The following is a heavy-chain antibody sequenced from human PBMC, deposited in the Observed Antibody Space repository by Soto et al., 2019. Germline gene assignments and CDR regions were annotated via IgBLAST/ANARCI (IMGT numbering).Heavy chain of an antibody. CDR2: INHSGST. Sequence: SETLSLTCAVYGGSFSGYYWSWIRQPPGKGLEWIGEINHSGSTNYNPSLKSRVTISVDTSKNQFSLKLSSVTAADTAVYYCARLQGDYPLGYYYYYYYMDVWGKGTTVTVSS. V-gene: IGHV4-34*01. CDR3: ARLQGDYPLGYYYYYYYMDV. J-gene: IGHJ6*03. CDR1: GGSFSGYY. D-gene: IGHD4-17*01.